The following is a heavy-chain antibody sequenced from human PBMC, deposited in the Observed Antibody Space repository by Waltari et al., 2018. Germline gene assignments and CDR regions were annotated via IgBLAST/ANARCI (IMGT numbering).Heavy chain of an antibody. D-gene: IGHD2-15*01. J-gene: IGHJ4*02. Sequence: QLQLQESGSGLVKPSQTLSLTCAVSGGSISSGGYSWSWIRQQPGKGLEWIGYSYHSGSTYYNPSLKSRVTISVDRSKNQFSLKLSSVTAADTAVYYCATTHCSGGSCYPKYFDYWGQGTLVTVSS. V-gene: IGHV4-30-2*01. CDR1: GGSISSGGYS. CDR2: SYHSGST. CDR3: ATTHCSGGSCYPKYFDY.